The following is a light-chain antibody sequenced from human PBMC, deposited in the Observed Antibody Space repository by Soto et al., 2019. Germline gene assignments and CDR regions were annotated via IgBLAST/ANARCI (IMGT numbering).Light chain of an antibody. CDR3: CSFAGGATWV. Sequence: QSALTQPASVSGSPGQSITISCTVTNSDVGSYNFVSWYQQHPGKVPKLMIYEASKRPSGLSNRFSGSKSGNTASLTISGLQAEDEADYYCCSFAGGATWVFGGGTKLTVL. V-gene: IGLV2-23*01. CDR2: EAS. CDR1: NSDVGSYNF. J-gene: IGLJ3*02.